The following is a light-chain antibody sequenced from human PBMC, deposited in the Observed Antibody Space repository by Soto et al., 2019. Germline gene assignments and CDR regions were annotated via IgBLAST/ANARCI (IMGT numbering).Light chain of an antibody. CDR3: QQFGGSPLFT. V-gene: IGKV3-20*01. J-gene: IGKJ3*01. CDR2: AAS. Sequence: EIVLTQSPGTLSLSPGERATLSCRASQTISSSYLAWYQQKPGQAPRLPIYAASTRATGIPDRFSGSGSGTDFTLTINRLEPEDFAVYFCQQFGGSPLFTFGPGTKVDIK. CDR1: QTISSSY.